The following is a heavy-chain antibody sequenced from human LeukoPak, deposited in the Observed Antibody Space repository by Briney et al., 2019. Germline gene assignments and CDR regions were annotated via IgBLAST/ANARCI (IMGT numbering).Heavy chain of an antibody. D-gene: IGHD2-15*01. Sequence: ASVKVSCKASGYTFTGYYMHWVRQAPGQGLEWMGWINPNSGGTNYAQKFQGRVTMTRDTSISTAYMELSRLRSDDTAVYYCARAALYYCSGGSCYPNWFDPWGQGTLVTVSS. J-gene: IGHJ5*02. CDR1: GYTFTGYY. CDR3: ARAALYYCSGGSCYPNWFDP. CDR2: INPNSGGT. V-gene: IGHV1-2*02.